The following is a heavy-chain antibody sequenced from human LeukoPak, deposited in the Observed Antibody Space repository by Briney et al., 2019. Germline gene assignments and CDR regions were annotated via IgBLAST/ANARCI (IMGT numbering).Heavy chain of an antibody. D-gene: IGHD2-15*01. V-gene: IGHV4-59*01. J-gene: IGHJ4*02. CDR3: ARVLGSYCSGGSCPFDY. CDR1: GGSISSYY. CDR2: IYYSGST. Sequence: SETLSLTCTVSGGSISSYYWSWIRQPPGKGLEWIGYIYYSGSTNYNPPLKSRVNISVDTSKNQFSLKLSSGTAADTAVYYCARVLGSYCSGGSCPFDYWGQGTLVTVSS.